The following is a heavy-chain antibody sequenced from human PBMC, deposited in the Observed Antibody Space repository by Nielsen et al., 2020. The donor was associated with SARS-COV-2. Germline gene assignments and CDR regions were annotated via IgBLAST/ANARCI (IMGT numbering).Heavy chain of an antibody. CDR1: GFTFSSYS. Sequence: GESLKISCAASGFTFSSYSMNWVRQAPGKGLEWVSYTSSSSSTIYYADSVKGRFTISRDNAKNSLYLQMNSLRAEDTAVYYCARTPLEYVVPAAIEGPYYYYYYGMDVWGQGTTVTVSS. CDR3: ARTPLEYVVPAAIEGPYYYYYYGMDV. CDR2: TSSSSSTI. J-gene: IGHJ6*02. V-gene: IGHV3-48*01. D-gene: IGHD2-2*02.